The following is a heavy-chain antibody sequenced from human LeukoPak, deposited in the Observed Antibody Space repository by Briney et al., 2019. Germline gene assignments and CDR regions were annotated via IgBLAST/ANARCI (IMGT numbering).Heavy chain of an antibody. D-gene: IGHD2-15*01. V-gene: IGHV1-69*06. Sequence: ASVKVSCKASGGTFSSYAISWVRQAPGQGLEWMGGIIPIFGTANYAQKFQGRVTITADKPTSTAYMELSSLRSEDTAVYYCARAPLGVERKYCSGGSCYSTPYYFDYWGQGTLVTVSS. CDR3: ARAPLGVERKYCSGGSCYSTPYYFDY. J-gene: IGHJ4*02. CDR1: GGTFSSYA. CDR2: IIPIFGTA.